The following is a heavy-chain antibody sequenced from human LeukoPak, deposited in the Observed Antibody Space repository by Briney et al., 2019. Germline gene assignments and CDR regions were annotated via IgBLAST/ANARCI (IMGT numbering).Heavy chain of an antibody. CDR2: IRAANGNT. CDR1: GYTFTSYG. J-gene: IGHJ4*02. Sequence: ASVKVSCKASGYTFTSYGISWVRQAPGQGLEWIGWIRAANGNTNYAQKFRDRVTLTADIDTNTAYLELRTLRPDDTAVYYCARGDGYGGNSDVDYWGQGTLVSVSS. CDR3: ARGDGYGGNSDVDY. V-gene: IGHV1-18*01. D-gene: IGHD4-23*01.